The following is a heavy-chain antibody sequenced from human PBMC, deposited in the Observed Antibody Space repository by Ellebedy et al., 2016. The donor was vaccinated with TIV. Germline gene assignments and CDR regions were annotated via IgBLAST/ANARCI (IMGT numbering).Heavy chain of an antibody. CDR2: ISSSSSYT. CDR3: ARDRGKTCSGGSCFLYNWFDP. V-gene: IGHV3-11*06. Sequence: PGGSLRLSCAASGFTFSDYYMRWIRQAPGKGLEWVSYISSSSSYTNYADSVKGRFTISRDNAKNSLYLQMNSLRAKDTAVYYCARDRGKTCSGGSCFLYNWFDPWGQGTLVTVSS. CDR1: GFTFSDYY. J-gene: IGHJ5*02. D-gene: IGHD2-15*01.